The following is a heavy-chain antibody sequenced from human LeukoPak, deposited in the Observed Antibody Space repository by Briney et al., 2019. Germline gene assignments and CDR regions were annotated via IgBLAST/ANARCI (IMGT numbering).Heavy chain of an antibody. CDR2: MDPKSGNT. V-gene: IGHV1-8*01. CDR3: ARALSGCVLCFDY. Sequence: ASVKVSCKASGYTFTNYDTNWVRLATGQGLEWMGWMDPKSGNTGYAQNFQGRVTMTRDTSTNTAYMELSSLTSEDTAVYYCARALSGCVLCFDYWGQGTLVTVSS. CDR1: GYTFTNYD. D-gene: IGHD6-19*01. J-gene: IGHJ4*02.